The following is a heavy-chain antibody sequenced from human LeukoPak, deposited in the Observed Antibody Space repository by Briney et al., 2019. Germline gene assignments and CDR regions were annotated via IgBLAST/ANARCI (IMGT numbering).Heavy chain of an antibody. D-gene: IGHD3-22*01. CDR3: ARGGLTMIGDAFDI. J-gene: IGHJ3*02. CDR2: IDPNTGDS. Sequence: ASVKVSCKASGYTFTGYYMHWVRQAPGQGLEWMGWIDPNTGDSNYVQKLQGRVTMTTDTSTSTAYMELRSLRSDDTAVYYCARGGLTMIGDAFDIWGQGTMVTVSS. CDR1: GYTFTGYY. V-gene: IGHV1-2*02.